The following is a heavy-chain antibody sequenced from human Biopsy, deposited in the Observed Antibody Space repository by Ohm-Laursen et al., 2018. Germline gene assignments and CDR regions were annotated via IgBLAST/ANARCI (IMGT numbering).Heavy chain of an antibody. V-gene: IGHV3-23*01. CDR3: ARDLYDFCGGCPFDP. J-gene: IGHJ5*02. CDR1: GFTFSSSA. CDR2: INGSGGST. Sequence: SLRLSCSASGFTFSSSAMSWVCHALGKGLGRVSVINGSGGSTYYADPVKGRFTISRDNSKNTRYLQMNSLRAEDTAMYYCARDLYDFCGGCPFDPWGQGTLVTVS. D-gene: IGHD3-3*01.